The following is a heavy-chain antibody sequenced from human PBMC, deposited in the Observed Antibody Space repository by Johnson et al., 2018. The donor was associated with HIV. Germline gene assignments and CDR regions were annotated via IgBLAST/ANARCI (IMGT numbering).Heavy chain of an antibody. V-gene: IGHV3-20*04. CDR1: GFTFHDYG. CDR2: INWNGGST. CDR3: ARDLVVVVAASKGNAFDF. D-gene: IGHD2-15*01. Sequence: VQLVESGGGVVRPGGSLRLSCAASGFTFHDYGMSWVRQAPGKGLEWVSGINWNGGSTGYADSVKGRFTISRDNAKNSLYLQMNSLRAEDTALYYCARDLVVVVAASKGNAFDFWGQGTMVTVSS. J-gene: IGHJ3*01.